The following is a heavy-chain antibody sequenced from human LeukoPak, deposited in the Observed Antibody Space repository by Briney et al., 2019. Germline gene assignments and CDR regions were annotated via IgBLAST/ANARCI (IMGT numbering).Heavy chain of an antibody. V-gene: IGHV1-69*04. D-gene: IGHD1-1*01. CDR2: IIPILGIA. J-gene: IGHJ4*02. CDR1: GGTFSSYA. Sequence: ASVKVSCKASGGTFSSYAISWVRQAPGQGLEWMGRIIPILGIANYAQKFQGRVTITADKSTSTAYMELSSLRSEDTAVYYCARVMEVTWKTYLAAPGDFDYWGQGALVTVSS. CDR3: ARVMEVTWKTYLAAPGDFDY.